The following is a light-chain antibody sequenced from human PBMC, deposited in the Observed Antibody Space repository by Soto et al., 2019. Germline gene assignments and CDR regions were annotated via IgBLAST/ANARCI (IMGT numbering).Light chain of an antibody. CDR1: QSVSSSY. CDR2: GAS. J-gene: IGKJ1*01. V-gene: IGKV3-20*01. Sequence: LSQSACTLSLSTGERATLSCRASQSVSSSYLAWYQQKPGQAPRLLIYGASSRATGIPDRFSGSGSGTDFTLTISRLEPEDFAVYYCQQYGSSPETFGQGTKVDIK. CDR3: QQYGSSPET.